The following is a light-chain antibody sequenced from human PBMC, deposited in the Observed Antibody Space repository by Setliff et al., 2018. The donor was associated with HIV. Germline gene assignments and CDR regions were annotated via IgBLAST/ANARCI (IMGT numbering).Light chain of an antibody. Sequence: QSALTQPASVSGSPGQSITISCTGTSSDVGGYNYVSWYQQHPGKAPKLVIFDVTNRPSGVSNRFSGSKSGNTASLTISGLQAEDEADYYCSSYTSTSTLFVFGTGTKV. J-gene: IGLJ1*01. V-gene: IGLV2-14*03. CDR2: DVT. CDR1: SSDVGGYNY. CDR3: SSYTSTSTLFV.